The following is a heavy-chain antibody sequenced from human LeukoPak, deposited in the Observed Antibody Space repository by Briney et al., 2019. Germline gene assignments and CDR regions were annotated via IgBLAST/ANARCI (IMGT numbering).Heavy chain of an antibody. CDR3: AKDSTYYYDSSGNGGAFDI. D-gene: IGHD3-22*01. Sequence: GRSLRLSCAASGFTFDDYAMHWVRQAPGKGLEWVSGISWNSGSIGYADSVKGRFTISRDNAKNSLYLQMNSLRAEDTALYYCAKDSTYYYDSSGNGGAFDIWGQGTMVTVSS. CDR1: GFTFDDYA. J-gene: IGHJ3*02. CDR2: ISWNSGSI. V-gene: IGHV3-9*01.